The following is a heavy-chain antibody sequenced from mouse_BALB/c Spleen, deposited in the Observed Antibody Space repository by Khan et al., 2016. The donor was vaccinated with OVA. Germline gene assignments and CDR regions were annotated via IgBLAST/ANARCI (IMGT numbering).Heavy chain of an antibody. D-gene: IGHD4-1*01. CDR3: ADDLTGSVGY. Sequence: EVELVESGGDLVKPGGSLKLSCAASGFTFSSYSMSWVRQTPDKRLEWVASISSGGDYTYYPDSVKGRFIISRDNAKNTLYLQMSDLKSEDTAMYYCADDLTGSVGYRGQGALVTVSA. CDR2: ISSGGDYT. J-gene: IGHJ3*01. CDR1: GFTFSSYS. V-gene: IGHV5-6*01.